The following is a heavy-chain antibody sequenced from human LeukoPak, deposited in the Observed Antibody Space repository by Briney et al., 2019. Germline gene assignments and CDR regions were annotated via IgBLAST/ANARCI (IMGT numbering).Heavy chain of an antibody. Sequence: ASVKVSCKASGYTFTSHDINWVRQATGQGLEWMGWMNPNSGNTGYAQKFQGRVTMTRDTSINTAYMELHSLRSEDTAVYYCARGYSPTMRTTGNDYWGQGTLVTVSS. J-gene: IGHJ4*02. CDR1: GYTFTSHD. V-gene: IGHV1-8*01. CDR2: MNPNSGNT. D-gene: IGHD1-1*01. CDR3: ARGYSPTMRTTGNDY.